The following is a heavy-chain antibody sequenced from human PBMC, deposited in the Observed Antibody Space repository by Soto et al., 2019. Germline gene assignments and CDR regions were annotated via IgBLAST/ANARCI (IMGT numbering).Heavy chain of an antibody. D-gene: IGHD2-2*01. CDR2: ISYDGSNK. CDR3: AKVSRVPAARDYYFDY. Sequence: PGGSLRLSCAASGFTFSSYGMHWVRQAPGKGLEWVAVISYDGSNKYYADSVKGRFTISRDNSKNTLYLQMNSLRAEDTAVYYCAKVSRVPAARDYYFDYWGQGTLVTVSS. CDR1: GFTFSSYG. V-gene: IGHV3-30*18. J-gene: IGHJ4*02.